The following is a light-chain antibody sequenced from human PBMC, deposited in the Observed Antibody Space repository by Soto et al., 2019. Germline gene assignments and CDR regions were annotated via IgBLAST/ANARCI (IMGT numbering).Light chain of an antibody. CDR3: QQYDHLPRT. CDR1: QEISNY. Sequence: DIQMIQSPSSLSASVGDRVTITCQASQEISNYLNWYQQKPGKAPKLLIYDASNLERGVPSRFSGSGSGKDFTFTISSLQPEDFETYYCQQYDHLPRTFGRGTKVEIK. J-gene: IGKJ1*01. V-gene: IGKV1-33*01. CDR2: DAS.